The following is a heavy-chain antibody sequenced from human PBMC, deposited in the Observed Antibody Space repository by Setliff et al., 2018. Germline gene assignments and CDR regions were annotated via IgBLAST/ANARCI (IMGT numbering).Heavy chain of an antibody. CDR1: GGSISGTINY. V-gene: IGHV4-39*07. D-gene: IGHD4-17*01. Sequence: SETLSLTCTVSGGSISGTINYWVWIRQPPGKGLEWIGHIFYLGNTYYNPSLESRLTMSVDTAKNQFSLKLTSVTAADAAIYYCATQPWETTNYFDLWGRGTLVTVSS. CDR3: ATQPWETTNYFDL. CDR2: IFYLGNT. J-gene: IGHJ2*01.